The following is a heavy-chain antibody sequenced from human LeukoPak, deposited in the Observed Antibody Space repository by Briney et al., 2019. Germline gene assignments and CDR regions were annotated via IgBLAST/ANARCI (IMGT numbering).Heavy chain of an antibody. D-gene: IGHD5-24*01. CDR3: AKEMGAGYNVDC. J-gene: IGHJ4*02. CDR1: GFTFSSYA. V-gene: IGHV3-23*01. CDR2: INGSGDGT. Sequence: GGSLRLSCAASGFTFSSYAMRWVRQAPGKGLEWVSGINGSGDGTYYADSVKGRFTISRDNSKNTLYLQMNSLRAEDTAVYYCAKEMGAGYNVDCWGQGTLVTVSS.